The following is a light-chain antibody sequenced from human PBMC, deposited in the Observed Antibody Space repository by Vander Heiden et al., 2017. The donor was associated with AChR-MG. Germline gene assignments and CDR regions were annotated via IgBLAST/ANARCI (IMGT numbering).Light chain of an antibody. CDR1: QSISNY. V-gene: IGKV1-39*01. Sequence: DIQMTQSPSSLSASVGDRVTITCRASQSISNYLNWYQLKPGKAPNLLISAASTLQRGVPLRFSGSGCGTEFTLTISSLQPEDFATYFCQQRDTNPPDFTFGHRTKVDIK. J-gene: IGKJ3*01. CDR3: QQRDTNPPDFT. CDR2: AAS.